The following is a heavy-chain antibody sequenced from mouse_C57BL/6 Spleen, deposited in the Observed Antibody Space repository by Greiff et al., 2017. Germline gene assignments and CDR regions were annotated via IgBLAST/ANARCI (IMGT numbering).Heavy chain of an antibody. CDR2: INPDSSTI. D-gene: IGHD1-1*01. CDR3: ARPGYYGSRGDWYFDV. J-gene: IGHJ1*03. V-gene: IGHV4-1*01. CDR1: GIDFSRYW. Sequence: EVQLLESAGGLVQPGGSLKLSCAASGIDFSRYWMSWVRRAPGKGLEWIGEINPDSSTINYAPSLKDKFIISRDNAKNTLYLQMSKVRSEDTALYYCARPGYYGSRGDWYFDVWGTGTTVTVSS.